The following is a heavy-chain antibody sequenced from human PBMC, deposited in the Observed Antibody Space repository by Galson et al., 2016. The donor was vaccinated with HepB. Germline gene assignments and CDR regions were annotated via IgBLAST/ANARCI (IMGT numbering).Heavy chain of an antibody. CDR1: GGSVSSGSYQ. Sequence: SETLSLTCAVSGGSVSSGSYQWSWIRQPPGKGLEWIGHMYYRGSTNYNPSLKSRVTISVDASKNQFSLKLTSVTAADTAVYYCARQEERSGTYYLGPQPPDYWGQGILVTVSS. V-gene: IGHV4-61*01. CDR2: MYYRGST. J-gene: IGHJ4*02. CDR3: ARQEERSGTYYLGPQPPDY. D-gene: IGHD1-26*01.